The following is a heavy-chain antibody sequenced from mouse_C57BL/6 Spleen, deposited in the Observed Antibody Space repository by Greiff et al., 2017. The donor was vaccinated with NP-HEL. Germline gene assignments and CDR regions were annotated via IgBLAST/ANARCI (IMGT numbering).Heavy chain of an antibody. CDR1: GYTFTSYW. Sequence: QVHVKQSGAELVKPGASVKLSCKASGYTFTSYWMHWVKQRPGQGLEWIGMIHPNSGSTNYNEKFKSKATLTVDKSSSTAYMQLSSLTSEDSAVYYCAREAIYYDYDDAMDYWGQGTSVTVSS. CDR3: AREAIYYDYDDAMDY. CDR2: IHPNSGST. D-gene: IGHD2-4*01. J-gene: IGHJ4*01. V-gene: IGHV1-64*01.